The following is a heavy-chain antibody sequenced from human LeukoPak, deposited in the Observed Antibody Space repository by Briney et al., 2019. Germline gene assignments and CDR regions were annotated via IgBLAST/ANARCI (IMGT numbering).Heavy chain of an antibody. CDR1: GYTFTGYY. D-gene: IGHD3-22*01. Sequence: ASVKVSCKASGYTFTGYYIHWVRQAPGQGLEWMGWINPNSGGTKYAQNFQGRVTMTSDTSISTAYMEVSSLRSGDAAVYYCAREGDDYNFDTSGYYGQWGQGTLVTVSS. CDR2: INPNSGGT. CDR3: AREGDDYNFDTSGYYGQ. J-gene: IGHJ4*02. V-gene: IGHV1-2*02.